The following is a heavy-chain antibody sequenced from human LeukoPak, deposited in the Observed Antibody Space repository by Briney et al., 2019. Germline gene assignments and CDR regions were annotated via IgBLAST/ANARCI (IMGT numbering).Heavy chain of an antibody. CDR2: IYYSGST. CDR3: ARHARGGSGIFTFDY. CDR1: GGSISSYY. V-gene: IGHV4-59*08. D-gene: IGHD3-10*01. J-gene: IGHJ4*02. Sequence: SETLSLTCTVSGGSISSYYWSWIRQPPGKGLEWIGYIYYSGSTNYNPSLKSRVTISVDTSKNQFSLKLSSVTAADTAVYYCARHARGGSGIFTFDYWGQGTLVTVSS.